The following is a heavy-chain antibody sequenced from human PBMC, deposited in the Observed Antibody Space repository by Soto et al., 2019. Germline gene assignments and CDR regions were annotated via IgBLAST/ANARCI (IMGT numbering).Heavy chain of an antibody. Sequence: EVQLLESGGGLVQPGGSLKPSCATSGFSFSDYPMVWVRQGQGQGLEWVSSVCGTGDNTEYADSVKGRFIISRDNFRNTVHLQMNSLRVEDSAVYFCAKDRHGKNNWFESWGRGTLVTVSS. V-gene: IGHV3-23*01. J-gene: IGHJ5*01. CDR2: VCGTGDNT. CDR3: AKDRHGKNNWFES. CDR1: GFSFSDYP. D-gene: IGHD4-17*01.